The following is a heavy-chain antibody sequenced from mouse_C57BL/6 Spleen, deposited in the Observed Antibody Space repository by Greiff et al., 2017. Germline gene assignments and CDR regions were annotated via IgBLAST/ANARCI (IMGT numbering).Heavy chain of an antibody. CDR3: ARYGARPDGNFWYFDV. CDR1: GFTFTDYY. Sequence: EVKLMESGGGLVQPGGSLSLSCAASGFTFTDYYMSWVRQPPGKALEWLGFIRNKANGYTTEYSASVKGRFTISRDNSQSILYLQMNALRAEDSATYYCARYGARPDGNFWYFDVWGTGTTVTVSS. V-gene: IGHV7-3*01. J-gene: IGHJ1*03. CDR2: IRNKANGYTT. D-gene: IGHD2-1*01.